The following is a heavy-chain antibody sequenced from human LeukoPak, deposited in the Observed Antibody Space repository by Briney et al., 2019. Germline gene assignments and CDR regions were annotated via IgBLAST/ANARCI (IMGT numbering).Heavy chain of an antibody. CDR1: GFTFSSYE. CDR2: FGSSGSTI. Sequence: GGSLRLSCAASGFTFSSYEMNWVGQAPGKGRAWVSYFGSSGSTIYYADSVKGRFTISRDNAKNSLYLQMNSLRAEDTAVYYCARDDLHYGSGSYLHYFDYWDQGTLVTVSS. CDR3: ARDDLHYGSGSYLHYFDY. D-gene: IGHD3-10*01. V-gene: IGHV3-48*03. J-gene: IGHJ4*02.